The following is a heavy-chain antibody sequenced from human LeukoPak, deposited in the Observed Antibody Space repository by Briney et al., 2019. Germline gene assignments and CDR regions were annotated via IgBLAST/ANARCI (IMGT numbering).Heavy chain of an antibody. D-gene: IGHD2-2*01. J-gene: IGHJ4*02. CDR1: GFTFSSYA. Sequence: GGSLRLSCAASGFTFSSYAMSWVRQAPGKGLEWVAVIWYDGSNKYYADSVKGRFTISRDNSKNTLYLQMNSLRAEDTAVYYCARSNIVVVPALDYWGQGTLVTVSS. CDR3: ARSNIVVVPALDY. V-gene: IGHV3-33*08. CDR2: IWYDGSNK.